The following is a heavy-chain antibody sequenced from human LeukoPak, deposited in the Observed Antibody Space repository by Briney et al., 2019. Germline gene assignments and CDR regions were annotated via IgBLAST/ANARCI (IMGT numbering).Heavy chain of an antibody. D-gene: IGHD2-2*01. Sequence: GGSLRLSCAASGFTFSSYSMNWVRQAPGKGLEWVSYISSSSSTIYYADSVKGRFTISRDNAKNSLYLQLNSLRAEDTAVYYCARLEGAIVVETTAMGKKEIKYYYYMDVWGKGTTVTVSS. J-gene: IGHJ6*03. CDR1: GFTFSSYS. CDR3: ARLEGAIVVETTAMGKKEIKYYYYMDV. CDR2: ISSSSSTI. V-gene: IGHV3-48*01.